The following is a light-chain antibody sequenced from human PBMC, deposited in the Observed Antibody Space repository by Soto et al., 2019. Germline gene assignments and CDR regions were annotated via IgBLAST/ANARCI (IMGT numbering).Light chain of an antibody. CDR2: GAS. CDR3: QQYGSSPPVT. J-gene: IGKJ4*01. Sequence: PGDRATLSCRASQSVSSSYLVWYQQKPGQAPRLLIYGASSRATGIPDRFSGSGSGTDFTLTISRLEPEDFAVYYCQQYGSSPPVTFGGGTKVEIK. CDR1: QSVSSSY. V-gene: IGKV3-20*01.